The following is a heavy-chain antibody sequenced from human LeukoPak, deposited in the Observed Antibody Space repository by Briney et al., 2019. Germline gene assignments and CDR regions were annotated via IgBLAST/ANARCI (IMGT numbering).Heavy chain of an antibody. D-gene: IGHD2-15*01. CDR1: GFTFSSYW. V-gene: IGHV3-74*01. J-gene: IGHJ3*02. CDR2: IYSDGSST. Sequence: GGSLRLSCAASGFTFSSYWMHWVRQAPGKGLVWVSRIYSDGSSTNYADSVKGRFTISRDNAKNTLYLQMNSLRAEDTAVYYCARGECCSGGSCYSAAFDIWGQGTMVTVSS. CDR3: ARGECCSGGSCYSAAFDI.